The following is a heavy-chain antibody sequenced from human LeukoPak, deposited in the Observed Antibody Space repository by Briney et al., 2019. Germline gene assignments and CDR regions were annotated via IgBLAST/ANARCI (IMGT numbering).Heavy chain of an antibody. CDR2: ISGSGGST. Sequence: PGGSLRLSCAASGFTFSSYAISWVRQAPGKGLEWVSAISGSGGSTYYADSVKGRFTLSRDNSKNTLYLQMNSLRAEGTPVYYCAKPAGEMTTVPGLGGQGTLVTVS. V-gene: IGHV3-23*01. J-gene: IGHJ1*01. CDR1: GFTFSSYA. D-gene: IGHD4-11*01. CDR3: AKPAGEMTTVPGL.